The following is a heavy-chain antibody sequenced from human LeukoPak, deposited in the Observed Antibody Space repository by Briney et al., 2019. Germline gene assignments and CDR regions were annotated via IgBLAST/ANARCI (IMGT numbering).Heavy chain of an antibody. V-gene: IGHV1-2*02. J-gene: IGHJ4*02. D-gene: IGHD6-13*01. Sequence: APVKVSCKATGYTFTGYYMHWVRQAPGQGLEWMGWIDPNSGGTNYAQKFQGRVTMTRDTSVSTAYMELSRLRSDDTAVYYCARSKIAAAGPGDYWGQGTLVTVSS. CDR3: ARSKIAAAGPGDY. CDR1: GYTFTGYY. CDR2: IDPNSGGT.